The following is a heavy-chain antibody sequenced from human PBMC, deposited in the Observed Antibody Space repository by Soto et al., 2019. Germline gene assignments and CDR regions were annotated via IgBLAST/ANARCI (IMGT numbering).Heavy chain of an antibody. Sequence: VQLVESGGGLVQPGGSLRLSCAASGLTFSISWMTWVRQAPGEGLEWVSNINHDGNVQQYADSVKERFTISRDNAKNSLFLQMSGLRVEDTAVYYCATANTPYAFDMWGQGTMVTVSS. CDR1: GLTFSISW. V-gene: IGHV3-7*01. CDR3: ATANTPYAFDM. J-gene: IGHJ3*02. CDR2: INHDGNVQ.